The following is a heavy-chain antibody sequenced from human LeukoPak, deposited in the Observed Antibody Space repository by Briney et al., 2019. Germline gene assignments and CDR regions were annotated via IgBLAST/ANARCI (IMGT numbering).Heavy chain of an antibody. J-gene: IGHJ6*02. V-gene: IGHV3-33*01. CDR1: GFTFSSYG. CDR2: IWYDRSNK. CDR3: ARDIYGTDV. Sequence: GGTLRLSCAASGFTFSSYGMHWVRQAPGKGLEWVAVIWYDRSNKYYADSVKGRFTSSRDNSKNTLYLQMNSLRAEDTAVYYCARDIYGTDVWGQGTTVTVSS.